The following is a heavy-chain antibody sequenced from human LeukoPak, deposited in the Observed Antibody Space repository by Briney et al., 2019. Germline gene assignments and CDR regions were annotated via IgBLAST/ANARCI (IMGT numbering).Heavy chain of an antibody. J-gene: IGHJ6*03. CDR3: AKDQDMSVGYYYYYMDV. V-gene: IGHV3-23*01. Sequence: GGSLRLSCAASGVTFSSYAMSWVRQAPGKGLEWVSAISGSGGSTYYAESVKGRVTISTDKSTNTLYMEMNSLRAEDTAVYYCAKDQDMSVGYYYYYMDVWGKGTTVPVSS. D-gene: IGHD2-15*01. CDR2: ISGSGGST. CDR1: GVTFSSYA.